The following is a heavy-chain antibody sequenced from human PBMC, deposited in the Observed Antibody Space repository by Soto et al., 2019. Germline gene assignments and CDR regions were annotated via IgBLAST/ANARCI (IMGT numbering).Heavy chain of an antibody. Sequence: QVQLVESGGGVVPPGRSLRLSCAASGFTFSNYAMNWVRQAPGKGLEWVALISYDGSNKYYADSVKGRFTISRDSSKNTLYLQMNSLRAADTAVYYCGRCTSTSCHLGSDYWGQGTLVTVSS. V-gene: IGHV3-30-3*01. CDR2: ISYDGSNK. D-gene: IGHD2-2*01. J-gene: IGHJ4*02. CDR3: GRCTSTSCHLGSDY. CDR1: GFTFSNYA.